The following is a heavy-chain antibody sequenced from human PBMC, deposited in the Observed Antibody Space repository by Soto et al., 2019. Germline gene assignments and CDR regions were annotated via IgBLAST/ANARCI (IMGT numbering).Heavy chain of an antibody. J-gene: IGHJ6*02. D-gene: IGHD6-6*01. CDR1: GGTFSSYA. Sequence: SVKVSCKASGGTFSSYAISWVRQAPGQGLEWMGGIIPIFGTANYAQKFQGRVTITADKSTSTAYMELSSLRSEDTAVYYCARLLAASRGLGGMDVWGQGTTVTVS. CDR3: ARLLAASRGLGGMDV. CDR2: IIPIFGTA. V-gene: IGHV1-69*06.